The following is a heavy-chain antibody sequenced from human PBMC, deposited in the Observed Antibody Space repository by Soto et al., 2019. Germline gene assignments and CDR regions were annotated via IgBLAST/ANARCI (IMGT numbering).Heavy chain of an antibody. V-gene: IGHV3-15*01. Sequence: GGSLRLSCATSGFTFSDTYLSWVRQAPGKGLEWVGRIKRKADGGTTDYAAPVKDRFTISRDDSKNTLYLQMNSLKTEDTAVYYCSTGLGTYYSRFDYWCLGTLVTVSS. CDR2: IKRKADGGTT. CDR3: STGLGTYYSRFDY. CDR1: GFTFSDTY. D-gene: IGHD3-16*01. J-gene: IGHJ4*02.